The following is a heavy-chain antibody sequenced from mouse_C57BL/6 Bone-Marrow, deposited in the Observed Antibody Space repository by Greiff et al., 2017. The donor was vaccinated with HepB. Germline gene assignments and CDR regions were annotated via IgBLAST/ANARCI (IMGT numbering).Heavy chain of an antibody. Sequence: EVKVEESGPGLVKPSQSLSLTCSVTGYSITSGYYWNWIRQFPGNKLEWMGYISYDGSNNYNPSLKNRISITRDTSKNQFFLKLNSVTTEDTATYYCASSYYYGSSYWYFDVWGTGTTVTVSS. D-gene: IGHD1-1*01. J-gene: IGHJ1*03. CDR1: GYSITSGYY. CDR2: ISYDGSN. V-gene: IGHV3-6*01. CDR3: ASSYYYGSSYWYFDV.